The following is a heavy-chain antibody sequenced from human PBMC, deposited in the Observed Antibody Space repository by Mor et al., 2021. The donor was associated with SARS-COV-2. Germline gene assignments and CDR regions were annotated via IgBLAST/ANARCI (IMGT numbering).Heavy chain of an antibody. V-gene: IGHV1-69*01. CDR3: AAKDSNIVVVPAARYYYYMDV. J-gene: IGHJ6*03. CDR2: A. Sequence: ANYAQKFQGRVTITADESTSTAYMELSSLRSEDTAVYYCAAKDSNIVVVPAARYYYYMDVWGKGTTVTVSS. D-gene: IGHD2-2*01.